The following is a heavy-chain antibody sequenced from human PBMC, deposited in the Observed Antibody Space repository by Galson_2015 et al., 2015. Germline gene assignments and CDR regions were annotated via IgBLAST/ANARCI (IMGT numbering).Heavy chain of an antibody. V-gene: IGHV4-59*01. D-gene: IGHD6-13*01. J-gene: IGHJ5*01. CDR1: GASIATYY. CDR2: MYNGGST. CDR3: ARSADTEQWFDS. Sequence: APMSLSCSVSGASIATYYWCWLRPAPGGGLGWVGYMYNGGSTDYNPALESRVTISADTSKKQFSLKLRYATTADAAIYYCARSADTEQWFDSWGHGALVTVS.